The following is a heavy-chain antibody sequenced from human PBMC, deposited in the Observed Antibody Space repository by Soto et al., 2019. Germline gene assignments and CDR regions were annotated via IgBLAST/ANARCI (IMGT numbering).Heavy chain of an antibody. J-gene: IGHJ5*02. V-gene: IGHV1-69*13. CDR2: IIPIFGTA. CDR1: GGTFSSYA. Sequence: SVKVSCKASGGTFSSYAISCVRQAPGQGXEXMGGIIPIFGTAKYEQKFQGRVTIKAEEYTRTAYMELRSLRSEETAVYYCQRILITNEEAAGQLGPNWFEPWGQGTLVTVYS. CDR3: QRILITNEEAAGQLGPNWFEP. D-gene: IGHD6-13*01.